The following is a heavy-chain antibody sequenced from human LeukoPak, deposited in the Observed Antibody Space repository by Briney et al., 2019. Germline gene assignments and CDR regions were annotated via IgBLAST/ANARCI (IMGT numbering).Heavy chain of an antibody. CDR1: GGSISSHY. V-gene: IGHV4-59*11. Sequence: PSETLSLTCTVSGGSISSHYWSWIRQPPGKGLEWIGYIYYSGSTNYNPSLKSRVTISVDTSKNQFSLKLSSVTAADTAVYYCARVIPVVPADSWGPNWFDPWGQGTLVTVSS. CDR3: ARVIPVVPADSWGPNWFDP. D-gene: IGHD2-2*01. CDR2: IYYSGST. J-gene: IGHJ5*02.